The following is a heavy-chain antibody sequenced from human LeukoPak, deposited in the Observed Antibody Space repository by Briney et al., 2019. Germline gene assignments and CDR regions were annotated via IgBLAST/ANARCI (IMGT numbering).Heavy chain of an antibody. V-gene: IGHV1-46*01. J-gene: IGHJ4*02. CDR2: IYPRDSST. CDR1: GYTFTSNY. Sequence: ASVKVPCKASGYTFTSNYVQWVRQAPGQGLEWMGMIYPRDSSTSYAQKFQGRVTVTRDTSTSTVHMELSGLRSEDTAVYYCARDQEGFDYWGQGTLVTVSS. CDR3: ARDQEGFDY.